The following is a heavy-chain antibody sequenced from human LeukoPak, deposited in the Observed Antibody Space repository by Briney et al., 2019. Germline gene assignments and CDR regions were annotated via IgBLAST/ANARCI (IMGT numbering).Heavy chain of an antibody. CDR3: ARDRDYYGSGSTLYYSDY. CDR1: GFTFSSYS. J-gene: IGHJ4*02. Sequence: AGGSLRLSCAASGFTFSSYSMNWVRQAPGKGLEWVSSISSSSSYIYYADSVKGRFTIFRDNAKNSLYLQMSSLRAEDTAVYYCARDRDYYGSGSTLYYSDYWGQGTLVTVSS. V-gene: IGHV3-21*01. D-gene: IGHD3-10*01. CDR2: ISSSSSYI.